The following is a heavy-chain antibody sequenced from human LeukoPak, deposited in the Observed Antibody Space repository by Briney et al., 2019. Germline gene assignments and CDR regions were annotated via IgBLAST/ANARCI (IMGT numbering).Heavy chain of an antibody. J-gene: IGHJ4*02. CDR2: ISNTGSNK. D-gene: IGHD3-16*01. V-gene: IGHV3-30*18. CDR1: GFTFSSYG. Sequence: SLSLSCAASGFTFSSYGIHWVRQPPGPGLEWVAVISNTGSNKYYADSVKGRFTVSRDNSKNTVYLQMNSLRTEDTAVYYCAKWGSGYYFDYWGQGTLVTVPS. CDR3: AKWGSGYYFDY.